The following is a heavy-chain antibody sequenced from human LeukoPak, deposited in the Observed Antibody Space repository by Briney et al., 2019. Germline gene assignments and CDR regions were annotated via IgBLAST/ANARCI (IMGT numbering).Heavy chain of an antibody. J-gene: IGHJ3*01. V-gene: IGHV3-7*05. CDR2: INQDGIEK. Sequence: PGGSLRLSCAAPGFTFTTYWMSWVRQAPGKGLEWVANINQDGIEKYYVASVRGRLTISRDNAKNSIYVQMNSLRAEDAAVYYCARGFDGYYGFDLWGQGTMVTVSS. CDR1: GFTFTTYW. D-gene: IGHD5-24*01. CDR3: ARGFDGYYGFDL.